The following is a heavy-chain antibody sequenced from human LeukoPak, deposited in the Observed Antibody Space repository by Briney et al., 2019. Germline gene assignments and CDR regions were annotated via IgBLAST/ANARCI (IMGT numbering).Heavy chain of an antibody. Sequence: ASVKVSCKACGGTFSSYAISWVRQAPGQGLEWMGIINPSGGSTSYAQKFQGRVTMTRDTSTSTVYMELSSLRSEDTAVYYCARWGIRQAYDYWGQGTLVTVSS. CDR1: GGTFSSYA. CDR3: ARWGIRQAYDY. J-gene: IGHJ4*02. CDR2: INPSGGST. D-gene: IGHD3-16*01. V-gene: IGHV1-46*01.